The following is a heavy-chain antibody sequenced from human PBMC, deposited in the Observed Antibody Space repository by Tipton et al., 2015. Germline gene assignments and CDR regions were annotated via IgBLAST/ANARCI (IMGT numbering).Heavy chain of an antibody. CDR3: ARRFSHSSSWTFDY. D-gene: IGHD6-13*01. CDR2: VHYSGST. V-gene: IGHV4-39*01. J-gene: IGHJ4*02. CDR1: GGSISSSSYY. Sequence: TLSLTCTVSGGSISSSSYYWGWIRQPPGKGLEWIGSVHYSGSTYYNPSLKSRVTISVDTSKNQFSLKLSSVTAADTAVHYCARRFSHSSSWTFDYWGQGTLVTVSS.